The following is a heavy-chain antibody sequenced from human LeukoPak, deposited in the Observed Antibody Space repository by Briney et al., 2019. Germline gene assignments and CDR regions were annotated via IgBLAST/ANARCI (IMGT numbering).Heavy chain of an antibody. Sequence: PSETLSLTCTVSGGSISSGDYYWSWIRQPPGKGLEWIGYIYYSGSTYYNPSLKSRVTISVDTSKNQFSLKLSSVTAADTAVYYCARRRNYYDSSGYYGHAFDIWGQGTMVTVSS. V-gene: IGHV4-30-4*08. D-gene: IGHD3-22*01. CDR3: ARRRNYYDSSGYYGHAFDI. J-gene: IGHJ3*02. CDR2: IYYSGST. CDR1: GGSISSGDYY.